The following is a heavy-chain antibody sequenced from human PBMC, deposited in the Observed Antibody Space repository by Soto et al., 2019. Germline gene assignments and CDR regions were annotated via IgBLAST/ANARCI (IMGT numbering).Heavy chain of an antibody. CDR1: GGTFSNYA. CDR2: IIPIFGTT. Sequence: SVKVSCKASGGTFSNYAISWVRQAPGQGLEWMGGIIPIFGTTNHAQKFQVRVTITADKSTGTAYMELSSLRSDDTAVYYCARGIGEAGKNYFDYWGQGTLVTVSS. J-gene: IGHJ4*02. V-gene: IGHV1-69*06. D-gene: IGHD6-13*01. CDR3: ARGIGEAGKNYFDY.